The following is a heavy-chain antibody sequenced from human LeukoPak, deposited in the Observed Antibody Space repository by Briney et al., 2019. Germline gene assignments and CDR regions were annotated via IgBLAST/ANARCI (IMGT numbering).Heavy chain of an antibody. Sequence: GGSLRLSCAASGFTFSSYGMHWVRQAPGKGLEWVAFIRYDGSNKYYADSVKGRFTISRDNSKNTLYLQMNSLRAEDTAVYYCAKLIVATASAFDIWGQGTMVTVSS. CDR1: GFTFSSYG. V-gene: IGHV3-30*02. D-gene: IGHD5-12*01. CDR2: IRYDGSNK. J-gene: IGHJ3*02. CDR3: AKLIVATASAFDI.